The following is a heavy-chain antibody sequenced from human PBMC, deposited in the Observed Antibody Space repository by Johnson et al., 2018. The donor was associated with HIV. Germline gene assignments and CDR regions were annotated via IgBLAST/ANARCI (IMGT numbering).Heavy chain of an antibody. D-gene: IGHD5-18*01. CDR1: GFSVSNNY. V-gene: IGHV3-66*02. J-gene: IGHJ3*02. CDR3: AKDRRIQLWLPFDVLDI. Sequence: VQLVESGGGLVKPGGSLRLSCAASGFSVSNNYMSWVRQAPGKGLEWVSVIYSGGRTYYADSVKGRFTISRDNSKNTMYLQMNSLRAEDTAVYNCAKDRRIQLWLPFDVLDIWGQGTMVTVSS. CDR2: IYSGGRT.